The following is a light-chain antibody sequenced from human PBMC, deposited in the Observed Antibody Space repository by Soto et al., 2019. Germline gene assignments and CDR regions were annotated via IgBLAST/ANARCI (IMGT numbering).Light chain of an antibody. J-gene: IGKJ3*01. Sequence: DIPLTQSPSFLSASVGDRVTITCRASQGISNYLAWYQQKPGKAPQLLIYAASTLQSGVPSRFSGSGSGTEFTLTISSLQPEDFATYFCQQLNSSPFTFGPGTKVDIK. CDR3: QQLNSSPFT. V-gene: IGKV1-9*01. CDR2: AAS. CDR1: QGISNY.